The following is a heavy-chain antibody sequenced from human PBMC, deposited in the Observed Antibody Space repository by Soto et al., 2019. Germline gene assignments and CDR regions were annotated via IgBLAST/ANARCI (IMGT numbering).Heavy chain of an antibody. CDR3: AKAKVVVVAAIYT. CDR2: ISGSGGST. CDR1: GFTFTSYG. V-gene: IGHV3-23*01. Sequence: EVQLLESGGGLVQPGGSLRLSCAASGFTFTSYGMTWVRQAPGKGLEWVSSISGSGGSTYYADSVKGRFTISRDNSKNTLYLQMNSLRAEDTAVYYCAKAKVVVVAAIYTWGQGTLVTVSS. D-gene: IGHD2-15*01. J-gene: IGHJ5*02.